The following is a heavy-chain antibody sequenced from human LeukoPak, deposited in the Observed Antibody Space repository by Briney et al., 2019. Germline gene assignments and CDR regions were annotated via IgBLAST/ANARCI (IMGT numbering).Heavy chain of an antibody. J-gene: IGHJ4*02. CDR1: GGSFGGYY. CDR2: INHSGST. D-gene: IGHD6-13*01. V-gene: IGHV4-34*01. CDR3: ARGEKKAAAAPVYFDY. Sequence: PSETLSLTCAVYGGSFGGYYWSWIRQPPGKGLEWIGEINHSGSTNYNPSLKSRVTISVDTSKNQFSLKLSSVTAADTAVYYCARGEKKAAAAPVYFDYWGQGTLVTVSS.